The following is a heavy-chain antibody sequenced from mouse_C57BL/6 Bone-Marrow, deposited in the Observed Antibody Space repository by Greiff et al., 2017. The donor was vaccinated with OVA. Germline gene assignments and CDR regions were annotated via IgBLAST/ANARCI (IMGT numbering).Heavy chain of an antibody. CDR3: ARAGYGNYFFCAMDY. CDR2: INPNNGGT. V-gene: IGHV1-26*01. Sequence: VQLQQSGPELVKPGASVKISCKASGYTFTDYYMNWVKQSPGKSLEWIGDINPNNGGTSYNQKFKGKATLTVDTYSSTAYMALRSLTSEDSAVYYCARAGYGNYFFCAMDYWGQGTSVTVSA. D-gene: IGHD2-1*01. CDR1: GYTFTDYY. J-gene: IGHJ4*01.